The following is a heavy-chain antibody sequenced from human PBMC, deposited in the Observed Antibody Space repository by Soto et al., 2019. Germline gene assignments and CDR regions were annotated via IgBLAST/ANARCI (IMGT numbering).Heavy chain of an antibody. D-gene: IGHD6-13*01. V-gene: IGHV1-69*01. Sequence: QVQLVQSGAEVKKPGSSVKVSCKASGGTFSSYAISWVRQAPGQGLEWMGGIIPIFGTANYAQKFQGRVTITADESTSTAYRELSSLRSEDTAVYYCATPGIAAHLAYYGMDVWGQGTTVTVSS. CDR3: ATPGIAAHLAYYGMDV. J-gene: IGHJ6*02. CDR2: IIPIFGTA. CDR1: GGTFSSYA.